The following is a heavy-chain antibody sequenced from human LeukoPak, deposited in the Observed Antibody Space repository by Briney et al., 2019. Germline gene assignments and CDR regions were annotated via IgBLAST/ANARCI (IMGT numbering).Heavy chain of an antibody. CDR1: GGSISSGSYY. D-gene: IGHD3-10*01. V-gene: IGHV4-61*02. Sequence: SETLSLTCTVSGGSISSGSYYWSWIRQPAGKGLEWIGRIYTSGSTNYNPSLKSRVTISVDTSKNQFSLKLSSVPAADTAVYYCARDLGVRGVREFDYWGQGTLVTVSS. CDR3: ARDLGVRGVREFDY. J-gene: IGHJ4*02. CDR2: IYTSGST.